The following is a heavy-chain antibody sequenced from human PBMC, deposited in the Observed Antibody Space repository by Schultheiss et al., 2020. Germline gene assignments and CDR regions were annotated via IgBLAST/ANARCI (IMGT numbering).Heavy chain of an antibody. CDR1: GYSISSGYY. CDR3: ARQDGGNGLAA. V-gene: IGHV4-38-2*02. Sequence: SETLSLTCTVSGYSISSGYYWGWIRQPPGKGLEWIGSIYHSGSTNYNPSLKSRVTISVDKSKNQFSLRLNSVTAADTAVYYCARQDGGNGLAAWGQGTLVTVSS. CDR2: IYHSGST. J-gene: IGHJ5*02. D-gene: IGHD4-23*01.